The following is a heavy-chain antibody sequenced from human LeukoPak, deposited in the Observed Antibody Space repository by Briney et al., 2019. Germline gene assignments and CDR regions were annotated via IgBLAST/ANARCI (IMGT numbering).Heavy chain of an antibody. CDR2: IYSGGST. J-gene: IGHJ6*02. CDR3: ARGPTTKYGMDV. D-gene: IGHD1-7*01. V-gene: IGHV3-66*02. Sequence: GGSLRLSCAASGFTFSSYAMSWVRQAPGKGLEWVSVIYSGGSTYYADSVKGRFTISRDNSKNTLYLQMNSLRAEDTAVYYCARGPTTKYGMDVWGQGTTVTVSS. CDR1: GFTFSSYA.